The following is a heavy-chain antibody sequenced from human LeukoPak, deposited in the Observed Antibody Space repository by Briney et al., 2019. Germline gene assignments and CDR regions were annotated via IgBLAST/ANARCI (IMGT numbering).Heavy chain of an antibody. CDR1: GYTFTSYD. D-gene: IGHD6-6*01. J-gene: IGHJ4*02. V-gene: IGHV1-18*01. CDR3: ARIQSRIIAARPGNPAFDY. CDR2: ISTYNDNT. Sequence: ASVKVSCKASGYTFTSYDISWVRQAPGQGLEWMGWISTYNDNTHYAQKLQGRVTMTTDTSTSTVYMELKSLRSDDTAVYYCARIQSRIIAARPGNPAFDYGGRGPLVTVS.